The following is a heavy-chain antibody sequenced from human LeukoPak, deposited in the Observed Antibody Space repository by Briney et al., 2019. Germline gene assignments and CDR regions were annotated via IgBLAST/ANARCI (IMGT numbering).Heavy chain of an antibody. CDR3: ARLDSSRWHDVIDY. V-gene: IGHV1-18*01. CDR2: ISAYNGNT. J-gene: IGHJ4*02. D-gene: IGHD6-13*01. CDR1: GYTFTSYG. Sequence: ASVKVSCKASGYTFTSYGISWVRQAPGQGLEWMGWISAYNGNTNHAQKLQGRVTMTTDTSTSTAYMELRSLRSDDTAVYYCARLDSSRWHDVIDYWGQGTLVTVSS.